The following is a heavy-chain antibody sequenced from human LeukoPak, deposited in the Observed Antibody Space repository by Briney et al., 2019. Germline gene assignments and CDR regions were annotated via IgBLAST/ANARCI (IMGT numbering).Heavy chain of an antibody. D-gene: IGHD1-26*01. V-gene: IGHV1-46*01. CDR3: ARDRGGSYSIDY. CDR2: INCGDGYT. J-gene: IGHJ4*02. CDR1: VYTLTSSH. Sequence: ASVKVSCKASVYTLTSSHAHWVRQAPGQGPEWMGIINCGDGYTNYAQKFQGRVSVTSDTSTSTIYMELSSLRAEDTAIYYCARDRGGSYSIDYWGQGTLVTVSS.